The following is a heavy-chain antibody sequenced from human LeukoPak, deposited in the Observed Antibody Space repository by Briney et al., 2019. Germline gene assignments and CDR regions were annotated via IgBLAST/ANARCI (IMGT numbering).Heavy chain of an antibody. V-gene: IGHV3-48*03. CDR3: ARDPLIELKF. CDR1: GFTFSSYE. Sequence: GGSLRLSCAASGFTFSSYEMNWVRQAPGKGLEWVSYISSSGSTIYYADSVKGRFTISRDNAKNSLYLQMNSLRAEDTAVYYCARDPLIELKFWGQGTLVTVSS. CDR2: ISSSGSTI. D-gene: IGHD2-15*01. J-gene: IGHJ4*02.